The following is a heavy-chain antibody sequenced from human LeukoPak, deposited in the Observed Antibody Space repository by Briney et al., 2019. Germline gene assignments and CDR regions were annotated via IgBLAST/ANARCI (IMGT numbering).Heavy chain of an antibody. D-gene: IGHD3-9*01. CDR1: GFTFSNAW. J-gene: IGHJ4*02. V-gene: IGHV3-15*01. CDR3: TTQGPYDILNGFGYYFDY. Sequence: GGSLRLSCAASGFTFSNAWMSWVRQAPGKGLEWVGRIKSKTDDGTTDYAAPVKGRFTISRDDSKNTLYLQMNSLKTEDTAVYYCTTQGPYDILNGFGYYFDYWGQGTLVTVSS. CDR2: IKSKTDDGTT.